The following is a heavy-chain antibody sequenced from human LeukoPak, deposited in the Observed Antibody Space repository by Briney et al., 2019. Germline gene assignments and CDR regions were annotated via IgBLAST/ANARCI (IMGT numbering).Heavy chain of an antibody. J-gene: IGHJ4*02. V-gene: IGHV4-31*03. CDR3: ARETSCIYSEY. CDR2: ILKTGST. CDR1: GVSISTGGYN. Sequence: SQTLSLTCTVSGVSISTGGYNWSWIRQLPGKGLEWIGYILKTGSTYYNPSRRSRITISVDTSKNQCSLNLASVTAADTAVYYCARETSCIYSEYWGQGTLVTVSS. D-gene: IGHD2-21*01.